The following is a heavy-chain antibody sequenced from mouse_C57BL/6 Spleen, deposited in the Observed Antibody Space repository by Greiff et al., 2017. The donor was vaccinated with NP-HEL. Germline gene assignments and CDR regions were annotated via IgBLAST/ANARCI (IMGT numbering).Heavy chain of an antibody. V-gene: IGHV1-42*01. CDR1: GYSFTGYY. J-gene: IGHJ2*01. CDR3: VGGYLDY. Sequence: VQLQQSGPELVKPGASVKISCKASGYSFTGYYMNWVKQSPEKSLEWIGEINPSTGGTTYNQKFKAKATLTVDKSSSPAYMQLKSLTSEDSAVYYCVGGYLDYWGQGTTLTVSS. CDR2: INPSTGGT.